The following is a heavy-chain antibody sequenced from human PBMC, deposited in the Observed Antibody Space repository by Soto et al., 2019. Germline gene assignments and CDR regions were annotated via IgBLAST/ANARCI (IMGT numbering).Heavy chain of an antibody. Sequence: QVQLVQSGAEVKRPGASVRLFCKASGYTFSSYYIHWVRQAPGQGLEWMGMVNPSTGAAPYAQKFQGRLTRTRDMSTRTVFMELNSLRSDDTAVYYCTRRDYGDYDYFDSWGQGTLVAVS. V-gene: IGHV1-46*01. J-gene: IGHJ4*02. CDR2: VNPSTGAA. CDR3: TRRDYGDYDYFDS. D-gene: IGHD4-17*01. CDR1: GYTFSSYY.